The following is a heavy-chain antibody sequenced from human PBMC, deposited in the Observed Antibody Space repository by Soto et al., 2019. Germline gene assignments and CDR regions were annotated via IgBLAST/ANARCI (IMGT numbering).Heavy chain of an antibody. V-gene: IGHV2-5*08. CDR1: GGSISSGGYS. J-gene: IGHJ4*02. CDR2: IYWDDDK. CDR3: AHRGVRVTALFDY. Sequence: LSLTCAVSGGSISSGGYSWSWIRQPPGNALQWLALIYWDDDKRYSPSLKSRLTITKDTSKNQVVLTMTNMDPVDTATYYCAHRGVRVTALFDYWGPGTPVTVSS. D-gene: IGHD3-16*01.